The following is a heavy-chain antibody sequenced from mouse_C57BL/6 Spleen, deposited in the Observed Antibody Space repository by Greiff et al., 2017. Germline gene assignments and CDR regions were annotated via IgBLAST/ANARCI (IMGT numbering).Heavy chain of an antibody. J-gene: IGHJ2*01. CDR3: ARRDGSSYRYFDY. CDR1: GYTFTSYW. V-gene: IGHV1-61*01. Sequence: QVQLQQPGAVLVRPGSSVKLSCKASGYTFTSYWMDWVKQRPGQGLEWIGNIYPSDSETHYNQKFKDKATLTVDKSSSTAYMQLSSLTSEDSAVYYCARRDGSSYRYFDYWGQGTTLTVSS. CDR2: IYPSDSET. D-gene: IGHD1-1*01.